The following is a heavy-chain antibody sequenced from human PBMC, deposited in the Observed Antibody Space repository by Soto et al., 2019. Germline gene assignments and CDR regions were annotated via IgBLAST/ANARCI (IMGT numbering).Heavy chain of an antibody. CDR2: ISISKGKT. Sequence: QVQLVQSGAEVKRPGASVKVSCKASGYTFTNYAVAWVRRAPGQGLQWMGWISISKGKTYYEQSFQGRVTITTDTVTTTGYMEVRSLRCDDTAVYYCARKGYIETFGLDVWGQGTTVTVSS. D-gene: IGHD5-12*01. J-gene: IGHJ6*02. CDR3: ARKGYIETFGLDV. CDR1: GYTFTNYA. V-gene: IGHV1-18*01.